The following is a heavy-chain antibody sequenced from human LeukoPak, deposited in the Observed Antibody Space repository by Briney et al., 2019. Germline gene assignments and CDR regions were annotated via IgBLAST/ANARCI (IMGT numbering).Heavy chain of an antibody. CDR1: GGSISSYY. Sequence: PSETLSLTCTVSGGSISSYYWSWIRQPPGKGLEWIGYIYYSGSTNYNPSLKSRVTISVDTSKNQFSLKLSSVTAADTAVYYCASALLAAAGTFDIWGQGTMVTVSS. CDR3: ASALLAAAGTFDI. J-gene: IGHJ3*02. D-gene: IGHD6-13*01. V-gene: IGHV4-59*08. CDR2: IYYSGST.